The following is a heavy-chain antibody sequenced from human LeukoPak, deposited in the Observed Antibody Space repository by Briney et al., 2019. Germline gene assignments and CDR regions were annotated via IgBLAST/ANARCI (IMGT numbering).Heavy chain of an antibody. CDR2: IYYNGIT. Sequence: ETLSLTCTVSGGSISSYYWSWIRQPPGKGLEWIGYIYYNGITNYNPSLKSRVTISVDTSKNQFSLKLSSVTAADTAVFYCVRYVVYGSGIYYFDYWGQGTLVTVSS. V-gene: IGHV4-59*08. J-gene: IGHJ4*02. CDR3: VRYVVYGSGIYYFDY. D-gene: IGHD3-10*01. CDR1: GGSISSYY.